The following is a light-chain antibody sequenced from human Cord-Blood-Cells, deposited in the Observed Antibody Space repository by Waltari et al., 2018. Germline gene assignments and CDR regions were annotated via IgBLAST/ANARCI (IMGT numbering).Light chain of an antibody. CDR2: EVS. J-gene: IGLJ3*02. V-gene: IGLV2-14*01. Sequence: QSVLTQPASVAGSPGRSITISCTGTSSAVGGYNYVSWYQQHPGKAPKLMIYEVSNRPSGVSNRFSGSKSGNTASLTISGLQAEDEADYYCSSYTSSISWVFGGGTKLTVL. CDR3: SSYTSSISWV. CDR1: SSAVGGYNY.